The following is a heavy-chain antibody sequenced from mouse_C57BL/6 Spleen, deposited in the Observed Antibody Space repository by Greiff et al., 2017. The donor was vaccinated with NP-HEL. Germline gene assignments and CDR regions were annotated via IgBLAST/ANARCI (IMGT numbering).Heavy chain of an antibody. Sequence: VKLVESGPGLVQPSQSLSITCTVSGFSLTSYGVHWVRQSPGKGLEWLGVIWSGGSTDYNAAFISRLSISKDNSKSQVFFKMNSLQADDTAIYYCARSTIVTTGAMDYWGQGTSVTVSS. D-gene: IGHD2-5*01. V-gene: IGHV2-2*01. CDR1: GFSLTSYG. CDR2: IWSGGST. J-gene: IGHJ4*01. CDR3: ARSTIVTTGAMDY.